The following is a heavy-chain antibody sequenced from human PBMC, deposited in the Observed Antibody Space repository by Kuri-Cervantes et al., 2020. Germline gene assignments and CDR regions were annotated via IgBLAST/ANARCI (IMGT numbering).Heavy chain of an antibody. D-gene: IGHD1-26*01. V-gene: IGHV4-34*01. CDR1: GGSFSDYY. Sequence: SQTLSLTCAVCGGSFSDYYWSWIRQPPGKGLEWIGEINHSGSTNYNPSLKSRVTISVDTSKNQFSLKLSSVTAADTAVYYCARVGATSTRYYYYGMDVWGQGTTVTVSS. CDR3: ARVGATSTRYYYYGMDV. CDR2: INHSGST. J-gene: IGHJ6*02.